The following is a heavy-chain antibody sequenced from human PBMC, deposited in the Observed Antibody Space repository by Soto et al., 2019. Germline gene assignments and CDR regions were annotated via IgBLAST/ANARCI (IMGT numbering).Heavy chain of an antibody. Sequence: SVKVSCKASGGTFSSYAISWVRKAHEQGLEWMGGIIPIFGTANYAQKFQGRVTITADKSTSTAYMELSSLRSEDTAVYYCARESSDTAMVFGFDPWGQGTLVTLSS. D-gene: IGHD5-18*01. J-gene: IGHJ5*02. CDR2: IIPIFGTA. CDR3: ARESSDTAMVFGFDP. V-gene: IGHV1-69*06. CDR1: GGTFSSYA.